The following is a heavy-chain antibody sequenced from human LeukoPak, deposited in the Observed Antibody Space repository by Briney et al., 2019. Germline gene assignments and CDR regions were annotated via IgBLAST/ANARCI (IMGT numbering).Heavy chain of an antibody. CDR3: ARTELGPLDY. Sequence: GGSLRLSCAASGFTFSTYSMNWVRQAPGKGLEWVSYISSSSSTIYYADSVKGRFTISRDNAKSSLYLQMNSLRAEDTAVYYCARTELGPLDYWGRGTLVTVSS. CDR2: ISSSSSTI. V-gene: IGHV3-48*04. J-gene: IGHJ4*02. D-gene: IGHD1-7*01. CDR1: GFTFSTYS.